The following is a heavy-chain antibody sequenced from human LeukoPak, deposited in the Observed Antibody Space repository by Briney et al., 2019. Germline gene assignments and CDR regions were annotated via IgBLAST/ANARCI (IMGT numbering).Heavy chain of an antibody. D-gene: IGHD3-22*01. CDR1: GFTFSTFA. V-gene: IGHV3-21*01. CDR2: IFPSGGEI. CDR3: ARVLSYYDSSGSPENDAFDI. J-gene: IGHJ3*02. Sequence: GGSLRLSCAASGFTFSTFAMIWVRQPPGKGLEWVSSIFPSGGEIHYADSVKGRFTISRDNAKNSLYLQMNSLRAEDTAVYYCARVLSYYDSSGSPENDAFDIWGQGTMVTVSS.